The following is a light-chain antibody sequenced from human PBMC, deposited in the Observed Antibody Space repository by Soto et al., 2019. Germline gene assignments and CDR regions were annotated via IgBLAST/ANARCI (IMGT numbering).Light chain of an antibody. CDR2: KAS. CDR3: QQYQTYSQ. CDR1: QSINTW. Sequence: DIQKTQSPSTLSASLGDRVTITCRASQSINTWLAWYQLKPGRAPKLLIYKASTLESGVSSRFSGSGSGTEFTLTISSLQPDDFATYYCQQYQTYSQFGQGTKVDIK. J-gene: IGKJ1*01. V-gene: IGKV1-5*03.